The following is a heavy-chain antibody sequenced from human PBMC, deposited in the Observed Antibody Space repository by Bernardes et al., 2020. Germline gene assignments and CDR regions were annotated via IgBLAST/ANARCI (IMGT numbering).Heavy chain of an antibody. J-gene: IGHJ4*02. V-gene: IGHV1-2*04. D-gene: IGHD3-22*01. CDR2: INPNSGGT. Sequence: ASVKVSCKASGYTFTGYYMHWVRQAPGQGLEWMGWINPNSGGTNYAQKFQGWVTMTRDTSISTAYMELSRLRSDDTAVYYCARQAPDEYDSSGYYYNYFDYWGQGTLVTVSS. CDR1: GYTFTGYY. CDR3: ARQAPDEYDSSGYYYNYFDY.